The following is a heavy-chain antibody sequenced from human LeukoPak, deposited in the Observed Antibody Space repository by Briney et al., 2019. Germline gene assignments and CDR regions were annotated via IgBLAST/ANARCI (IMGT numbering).Heavy chain of an antibody. Sequence: SETLSLTCTVSGGSISNYDYYWSWIRQPPGKGLEWIGYISYSGLTYYNPSLKSRITISIDTSKTQFSLNQSSVTAADTAVYYCARETKWAAYSGYSDSWGQGTLVTVSS. D-gene: IGHD5-12*01. CDR3: ARETKWAAYSGYSDS. CDR1: GGSISNYDYY. CDR2: ISYSGLT. J-gene: IGHJ4*02. V-gene: IGHV4-30-4*01.